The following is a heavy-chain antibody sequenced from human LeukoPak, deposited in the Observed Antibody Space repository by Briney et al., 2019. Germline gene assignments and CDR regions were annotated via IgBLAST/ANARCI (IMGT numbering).Heavy chain of an antibody. CDR3: AKVGGSSWYGNFDY. CDR2: INPNSGGT. Sequence: ASVKVSCKASGYTFTGYYMHWVRQAPGQGLEWMGWINPNSGGTNYAQKFQGRVTMTRDTSISTAYMELSRLRSDDTAMYYCAKVGGSSWYGNFDYWGQGTLVTVSS. CDR1: GYTFTGYY. J-gene: IGHJ4*02. D-gene: IGHD6-13*01. V-gene: IGHV1-2*02.